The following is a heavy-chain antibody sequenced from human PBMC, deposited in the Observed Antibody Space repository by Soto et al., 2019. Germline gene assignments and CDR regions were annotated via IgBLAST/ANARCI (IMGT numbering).Heavy chain of an antibody. CDR2: TSYDGNNE. D-gene: IGHD3-16*01. CDR1: GFTFSNYA. CDR3: AKDKGVFNRATSYFDY. V-gene: IGHV3-30*18. Sequence: GGSLRLSCAASGFTFSNYAMHWVRQAPGKGLEWVALTSYDGNNEYYTDSVKGRFTISRDNSKNTLFLQMNSPRPEDTAVYYCAKDKGVFNRATSYFDYWGQGALVTLSS. J-gene: IGHJ4*02.